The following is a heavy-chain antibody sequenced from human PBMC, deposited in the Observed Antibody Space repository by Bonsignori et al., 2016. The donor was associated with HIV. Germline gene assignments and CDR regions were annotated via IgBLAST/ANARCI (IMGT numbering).Heavy chain of an antibody. J-gene: IGHJ4*02. CDR3: ARGSITMVRGVKRKYIDY. V-gene: IGHV4-34*01. D-gene: IGHD3-10*01. CDR2: INHSGST. Sequence: SETLSLTCAVYGGSFSGYYWSWIRQPPGKGLEWIGEINHSGSTNYNPSLKSRVTISVDTSKNQFSLKLSSVTAADTAVYYCARGSITMVRGVKRKYIDYWGQGTLVTVSS. CDR1: GGSFSGYY.